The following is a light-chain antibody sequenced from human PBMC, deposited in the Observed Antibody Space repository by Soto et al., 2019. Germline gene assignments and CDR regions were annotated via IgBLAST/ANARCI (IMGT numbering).Light chain of an antibody. CDR1: QTISNY. J-gene: IGKJ2*01. CDR2: SAS. Sequence: DIQMTQSPSSLSASVGDRVTITCRASQTISNYLHWYQQKPGKAPKLLIYSASTLQSWVPSRFSGSGSGTTLTLTISSLQPADFAAYYCQQTYSTQYTFGQGTKLEIK. CDR3: QQTYSTQYT. V-gene: IGKV1-39*01.